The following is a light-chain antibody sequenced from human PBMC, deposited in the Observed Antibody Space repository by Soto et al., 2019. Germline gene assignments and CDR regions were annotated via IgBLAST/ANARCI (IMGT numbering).Light chain of an antibody. CDR2: ENN. V-gene: IGLV1-51*02. CDR3: GTWDSSLSAYV. J-gene: IGLJ1*01. Sequence: QSVLTHPASGSTAPGDGRPIICTGNSSNIGNNYVSWYQQLPGTAPKLLIYENNKRPSGIPDRFSGSKSGTSATLGITGLQTGDEADYYCGTWDSSLSAYVFGTGTKVTVL. CDR1: SSNIGNNY.